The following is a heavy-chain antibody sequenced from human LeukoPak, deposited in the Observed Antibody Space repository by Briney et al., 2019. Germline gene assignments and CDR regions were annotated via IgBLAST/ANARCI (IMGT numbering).Heavy chain of an antibody. CDR1: GFTFSDHY. V-gene: IGHV3-72*01. J-gene: IGHJ6*02. D-gene: IGHD6-6*01. CDR3: GRGGYSSSSFYGMDV. Sequence: WGSLSLTCAASGFTFSDHYMEWVRQAPGKGLEWIGHTGNKANSYTTEYAASVKGRFSISRDDSKNSLYLQMNSLKTEDTAVYYCGRGGYSSSSFYGMDVWGQGTTVTVSS. CDR2: TGNKANSYTT.